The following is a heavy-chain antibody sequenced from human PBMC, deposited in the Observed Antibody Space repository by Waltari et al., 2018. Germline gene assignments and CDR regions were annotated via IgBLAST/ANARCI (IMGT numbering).Heavy chain of an antibody. CDR3: ARISRPYLPYYYDSSGYRRGEAFDI. CDR1: GFSLSNARMG. J-gene: IGHJ3*02. Sequence: QVTLKESGPVLVKPTETLTMTCTVSGFSLSNARMGVSWIRQPPGKALEWLAHIFSNDEKSYSTSLKSRLTISKDTSKSQVVLTMTNMDPVDTATYYCARISRPYLPYYYDSSGYRRGEAFDIWGQGTMVTVSS. V-gene: IGHV2-26*01. CDR2: IFSNDEK. D-gene: IGHD3-22*01.